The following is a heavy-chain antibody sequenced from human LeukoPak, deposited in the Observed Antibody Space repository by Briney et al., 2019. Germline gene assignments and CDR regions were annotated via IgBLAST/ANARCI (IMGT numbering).Heavy chain of an antibody. J-gene: IGHJ4*02. Sequence: SQTLSLTXTVSSGSISSGDYYWSWIRQPPGKGLEWIGYIYYSGSTYYNPSLKSRVTISVDTSKNQFSLKLSSVTAADTAVYYCARGSQDGSLFDYWGQGTLVTVSS. CDR3: ARGSQDGSLFDY. CDR1: SGSISSGDYY. V-gene: IGHV4-30-4*08. CDR2: IYYSGST. D-gene: IGHD3-10*01.